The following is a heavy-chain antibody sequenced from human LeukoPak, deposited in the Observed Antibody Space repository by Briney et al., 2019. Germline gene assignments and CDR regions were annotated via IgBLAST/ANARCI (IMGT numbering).Heavy chain of an antibody. Sequence: RAGGSLRLSCAASGFSFEDNGMSWVRQAPGKRLGWVSGINWNGETTGYVDSVKGRFTISRDNAKNSLYLQMNSRRAEDTALYYCATHSYYYGSGSYPHYLDYWGQGTLVTVSS. J-gene: IGHJ4*02. V-gene: IGHV3-20*04. CDR1: GFSFEDNG. CDR3: ATHSYYYGSGSYPHYLDY. D-gene: IGHD3-10*01. CDR2: INWNGETT.